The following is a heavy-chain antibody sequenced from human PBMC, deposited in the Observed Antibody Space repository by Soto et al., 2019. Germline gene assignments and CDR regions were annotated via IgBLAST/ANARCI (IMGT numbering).Heavy chain of an antibody. V-gene: IGHV3-72*01. CDR1: GLTLSDHY. J-gene: IGHJ6*02. Sequence: GGSLRLSCAASGLTLSDHYLDWVRQAPGKGLEWVGRTRNKANSYITEYAASVKDRFSISRDDSKNAVYLQMNSLNSDDTAVYYCAREGRSSYYGMDVWGQGNTVTVSS. CDR2: TRNKANSYIT. CDR3: AREGRSSYYGMDV. D-gene: IGHD3-10*01.